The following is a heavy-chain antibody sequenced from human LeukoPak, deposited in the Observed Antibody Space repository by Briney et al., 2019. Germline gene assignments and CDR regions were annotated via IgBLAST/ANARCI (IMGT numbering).Heavy chain of an antibody. Sequence: GGSLRLSCAASGFTFSSYDLHWVRQGTGESLEWVSAIGTAGDTYYRDSVKGRFTISRENAKNSLYLQMNSLGAGDTAVYYCARAVVRGPILGGYYYGMDVWGQGTTVTVSS. CDR3: ARAVVRGPILGGYYYGMDV. D-gene: IGHD3-10*01. J-gene: IGHJ6*02. CDR1: GFTFSSYD. V-gene: IGHV3-13*01. CDR2: IGTAGDT.